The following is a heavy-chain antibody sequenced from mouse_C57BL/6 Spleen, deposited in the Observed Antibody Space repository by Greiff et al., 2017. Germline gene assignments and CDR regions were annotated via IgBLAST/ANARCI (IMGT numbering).Heavy chain of an antibody. Sequence: QVQLQQPGAELVKPGASVKLSCKASGYTFTSYWMHWVKQRPGQGLEWIGNIHPNNGGTNYNKKFKSKATLTVDKSSSTAYMQLISLTSEDSAVYYCASAYGSRAYAKDDWGKGISVTVSS. CDR1: GYTFTSYW. CDR3: ASAYGSRAYAKDD. CDR2: IHPNNGGT. D-gene: IGHD1-1*01. J-gene: IGHJ4*01. V-gene: IGHV1-53*01.